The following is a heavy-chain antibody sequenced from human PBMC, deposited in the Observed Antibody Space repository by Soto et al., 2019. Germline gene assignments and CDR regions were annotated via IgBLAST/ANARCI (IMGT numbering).Heavy chain of an antibody. CDR3: ARSQGIAARPGRDYYGMDV. V-gene: IGHV1-69*12. Sequence: QVQLVQSGAEVKKPGSSVKVSCKASGGTFSSYAISWVRQAPGQGLEWMGGIIPIFGTANYAQKFQCRVTITADESTSTAYMELSSLRSEDTAVYYCARSQGIAARPGRDYYGMDVWGQGTTVTVSS. D-gene: IGHD6-6*01. J-gene: IGHJ6*02. CDR2: IIPIFGTA. CDR1: GGTFSSYA.